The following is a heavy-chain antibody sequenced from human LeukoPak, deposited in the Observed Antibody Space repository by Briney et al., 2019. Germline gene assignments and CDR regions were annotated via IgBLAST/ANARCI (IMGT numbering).Heavy chain of an antibody. Sequence: GASVKVSCKASGGTFSRYAISWVRQAPGQGLEWMGGIIPIFGTANYAQKFQGRVTITTDESTSTAYMELSSLRSEDTAVYYCARGCSSTSCYDYYYYMDVWGKGTTVTVSS. CDR2: IIPIFGTA. CDR3: ARGCSSTSCYDYYYYMDV. CDR1: GGTFSRYA. V-gene: IGHV1-69*05. D-gene: IGHD2-2*01. J-gene: IGHJ6*03.